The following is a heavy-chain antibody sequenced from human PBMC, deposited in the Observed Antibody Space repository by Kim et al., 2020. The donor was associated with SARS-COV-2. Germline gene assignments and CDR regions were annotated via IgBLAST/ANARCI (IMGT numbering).Heavy chain of an antibody. Sequence: SETLSLPCAVYGGSFSGYYWSWIRQPPGKGLVWIGEINHSGSTNYNPSLKSRVTISVDTSKNQFSLKLSSVTAADTAVYYCARVSARGVWGQGTTVTVSS. CDR3: ARVSARGV. J-gene: IGHJ6*02. CDR1: GGSFSGYY. D-gene: IGHD6-25*01. CDR2: INHSGST. V-gene: IGHV4-34*01.